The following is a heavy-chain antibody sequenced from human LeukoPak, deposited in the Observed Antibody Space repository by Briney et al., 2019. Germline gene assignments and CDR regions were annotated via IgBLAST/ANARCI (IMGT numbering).Heavy chain of an antibody. V-gene: IGHV1-2*02. CDR3: ARDRAHYDILTGYNY. D-gene: IGHD3-9*01. CDR2: INPNSGGS. CDR1: GYTFTGYY. J-gene: IGHJ4*02. Sequence: ASVKVSCKASGYTFTGYYMHWVRQAPGQGLEWMGWINPNSGGSNYAQKFQGRVTMTRDTSISTAYMELSSLRSEDTAVYYCARDRAHYDILTGYNYWGQGTLVTVSS.